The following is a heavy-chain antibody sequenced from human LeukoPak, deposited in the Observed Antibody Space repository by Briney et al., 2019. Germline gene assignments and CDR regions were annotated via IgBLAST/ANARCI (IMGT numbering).Heavy chain of an antibody. J-gene: IGHJ4*02. CDR2: ITSGSNVI. Sequence: GGSLRLSCAASGFTFSGYGMSWVRQAPGKGLEWISYITSGSNVIYYADSVEGRSTISRDNAKNSLYLQMNSLRAEDTAVYYCARGRTYGPGTTSSFDFWGQGTLVTVSS. V-gene: IGHV3-48*04. CDR3: ARGRTYGPGTTSSFDF. D-gene: IGHD3-10*01. CDR1: GFTFSGYG.